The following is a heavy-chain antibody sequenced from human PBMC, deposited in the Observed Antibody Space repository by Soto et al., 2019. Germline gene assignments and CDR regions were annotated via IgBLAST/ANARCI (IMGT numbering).Heavy chain of an antibody. D-gene: IGHD3-22*01. Sequence: SETLSLTCAVYGGSFSGYYWSCIRQPPWKGLEWIGEINPSGSTNYNPSLKSRVTISVDTYKNQFSLKLSSVTAAHTAVYYCAPEFDPPYYYYSSGYYYKLYYFDYLGQGTLVTVSS. J-gene: IGHJ4*02. CDR1: GGSFSGYY. CDR2: INPSGST. CDR3: APEFDPPYYYYSSGYYYKLYYFDY. V-gene: IGHV4-34*01.